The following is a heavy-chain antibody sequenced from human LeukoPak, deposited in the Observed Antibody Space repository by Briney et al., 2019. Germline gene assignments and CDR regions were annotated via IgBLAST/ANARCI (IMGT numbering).Heavy chain of an antibody. J-gene: IGHJ6*02. D-gene: IGHD2-15*01. CDR3: ARDQDIVVVVAATSGMDV. V-gene: IGHV3-30-3*01. CDR1: GFTFSRYA. CDR2: ISYDGSNK. Sequence: GGSLRLSCAASGFTFSRYAMSWVRQAPGKGLEWVAVISYDGSNKYYADSVKGRFTISRNNSKNTLYLQMNSLRAEDTAVYYCARDQDIVVVVAATSGMDVWGQGTTVTVSS.